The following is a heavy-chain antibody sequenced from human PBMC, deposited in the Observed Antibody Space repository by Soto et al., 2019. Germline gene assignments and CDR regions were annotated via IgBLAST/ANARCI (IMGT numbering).Heavy chain of an antibody. J-gene: IGHJ3*02. CDR2: IIPIFGTA. D-gene: IGHD3-22*01. V-gene: IGHV1-69*13. Sequence: SVKVSCKASGGTFSSYAISWVRQAPGQGLEWMGGIIPIFGTANYAQKFQGRVTITADESTSTAYMELSSLRSEDTAVYYCARAGSLYYDSSGYYHAAFNIWGQGTMVTVSS. CDR3: ARAGSLYYDSSGYYHAAFNI. CDR1: GGTFSSYA.